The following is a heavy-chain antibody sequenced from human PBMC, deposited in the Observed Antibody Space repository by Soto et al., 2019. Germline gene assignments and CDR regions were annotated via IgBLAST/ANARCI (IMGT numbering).Heavy chain of an antibody. D-gene: IGHD6-19*01. V-gene: IGHV4-34*01. CDR2: INHSGST. Sequence: PSETLSLTCAVYCWSFSGYYWSWIRQPPWKVLDLIGEINHSGSTNYNPSIKSRVTISVDTAKNQFSLKLSSVTAADTALYYFARGDSSGLYWDYYYYGMDVWGQGTTV. CDR1: CWSFSGYY. J-gene: IGHJ6*02. CDR3: ARGDSSGLYWDYYYYGMDV.